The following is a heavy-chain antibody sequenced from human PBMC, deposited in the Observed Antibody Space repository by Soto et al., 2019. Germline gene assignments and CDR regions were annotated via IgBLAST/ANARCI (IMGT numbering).Heavy chain of an antibody. J-gene: IGHJ5*02. CDR3: IRGSFGYYGP. CDR1: GFKFGDYA. D-gene: IGHD3-22*01. CDR2: IRNNGYGGTA. V-gene: IGHV3-49*04. Sequence: GGSLRLSCAASGFKFGDYAMTWVRQAPGKGLEWVGFIRNNGYGGTANYAASVKGRFTISRDDSKTIAYLQMNSPKTEDTAVYYCIRGSFGYYGPWGQGXLVTVSS.